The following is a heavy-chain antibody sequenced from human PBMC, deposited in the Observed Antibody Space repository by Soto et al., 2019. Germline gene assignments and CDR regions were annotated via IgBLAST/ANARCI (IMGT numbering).Heavy chain of an antibody. CDR3: ARGRLISLYYFDY. J-gene: IGHJ4*02. Sequence: GGSLRLSCAASGFTFSNYDMHWVRQVTGKGLGWVSTIGTAGDTYYPGSVKGRFTISRENAKNSLYLQMNSLRAEDTAVYYCARGRLISLYYFDYWGQGTLVTVSS. D-gene: IGHD2-15*01. CDR2: IGTAGDT. CDR1: GFTFSNYD. V-gene: IGHV3-13*01.